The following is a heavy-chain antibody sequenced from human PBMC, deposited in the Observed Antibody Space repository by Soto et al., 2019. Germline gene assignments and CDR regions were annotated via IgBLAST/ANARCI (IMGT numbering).Heavy chain of an antibody. D-gene: IGHD2-8*02. J-gene: IGHJ4*02. Sequence: PSETLSILWTVSGSSISRYYWSWIRQPPGKGLEWIGCIYYSGSTYYNPSLKSRVTISVDTSKNQSSLKLSSVTAADTAVYYCARQLVTTYHFDYWGQGTLVTVSS. CDR2: IYYSGST. V-gene: IGHV4-59*08. CDR1: GSSISRYY. CDR3: ARQLVTTYHFDY.